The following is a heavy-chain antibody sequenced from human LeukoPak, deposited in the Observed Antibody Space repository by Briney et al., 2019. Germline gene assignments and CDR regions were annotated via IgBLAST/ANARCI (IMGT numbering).Heavy chain of an antibody. CDR3: AREGSYYFDY. V-gene: IGHV3-48*03. J-gene: IGHJ4*02. CDR1: GFTFSSYE. CDR2: ISSSGSTK. Sequence: PGRSLRLSCAASGFTFSSYEIHWVRQAPGKGLAWLSYISSSGSTKLYSDSVRGRFTISRDNAKNSLYLQMNSLRAEDTAVYYCAREGSYYFDYWGRGTLVTVSS.